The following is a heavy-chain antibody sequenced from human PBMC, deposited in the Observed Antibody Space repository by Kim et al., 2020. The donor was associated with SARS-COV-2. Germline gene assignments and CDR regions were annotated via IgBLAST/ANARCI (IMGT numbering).Heavy chain of an antibody. CDR3: AKGGLRWPKKAYYYYYYGLDV. CDR2: ISGSGGNT. J-gene: IGHJ6*02. V-gene: IGHV3-23*01. D-gene: IGHD4-17*01. Sequence: GGSLRLSCAASGFTFSSYAMSWVRQAPGKGLEWVSAISGSGGNTYYADSVKGRFTISRDNSKNTLYLQMNSLRAEDTAVYYCAKGGLRWPKKAYYYYYYGLDVWRQGPTVTVYS. CDR1: GFTFSSYA.